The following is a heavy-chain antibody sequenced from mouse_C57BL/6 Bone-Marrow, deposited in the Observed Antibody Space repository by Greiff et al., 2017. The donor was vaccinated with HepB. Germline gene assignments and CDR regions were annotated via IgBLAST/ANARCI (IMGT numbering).Heavy chain of an antibody. CDR2: ISSGGSYT. Sequence: EVHLVESGGDLVKPGGSLKLSCAASGFTFSSYGMSWVRQTPDKRLEWVATISSGGSYTYYPDSVKGRFTISRDNAKNTLYLQMSSLKSEDTAMYYCARRGLRRGVAYWGQGTLVTVSA. CDR1: GFTFSSYG. V-gene: IGHV5-6*01. D-gene: IGHD2-4*01. CDR3: ARRGLRRGVAY. J-gene: IGHJ3*01.